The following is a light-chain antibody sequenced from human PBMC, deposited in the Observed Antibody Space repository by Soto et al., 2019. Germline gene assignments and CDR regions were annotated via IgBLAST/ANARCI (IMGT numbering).Light chain of an antibody. CDR3: QQYNNWPPMT. Sequence: EIVMTQPPATLSVSPGERATLSCRASQSVSSNLAWYQQKPGQAPRLLIYAASTRATGIPARFSGSASGTEFTLTISSLQSEDFAVYYCQQYNNWPPMTFGQGTKVDIK. J-gene: IGKJ1*01. CDR1: QSVSSN. V-gene: IGKV3-15*01. CDR2: AAS.